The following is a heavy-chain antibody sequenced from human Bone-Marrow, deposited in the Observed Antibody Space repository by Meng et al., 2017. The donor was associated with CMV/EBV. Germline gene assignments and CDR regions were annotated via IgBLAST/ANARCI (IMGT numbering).Heavy chain of an antibody. D-gene: IGHD2-2*01. CDR3: ARDRGEGYCSSTSCPGRFDP. Sequence: GESLKISCAASGFTFSSYWMHWVRQAPGKGLVWVSRINSDGTDTSYADSVKGRLTISRDNAKNTLYLQMNSLRAEDTAVYYCARDRGEGYCSSTSCPGRFDPWGQGTLVTVSS. J-gene: IGHJ5*02. CDR2: INSDGTDT. V-gene: IGHV3-74*01. CDR1: GFTFSSYW.